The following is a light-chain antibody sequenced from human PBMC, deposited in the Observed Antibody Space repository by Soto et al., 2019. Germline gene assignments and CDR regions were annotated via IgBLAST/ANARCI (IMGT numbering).Light chain of an antibody. Sequence: EIVFTQSPATLSLSPGERATLSFRASQSVGSHLAWYQKKPGQAPRLVIFDATNRATGIPARFSGSGSGTDFTLTISSLEPEDFAVYYCQQYGSSPQITFGQGTRLEIK. CDR3: QQYGSSPQIT. V-gene: IGKV3-11*01. J-gene: IGKJ5*01. CDR1: QSVGSH. CDR2: DAT.